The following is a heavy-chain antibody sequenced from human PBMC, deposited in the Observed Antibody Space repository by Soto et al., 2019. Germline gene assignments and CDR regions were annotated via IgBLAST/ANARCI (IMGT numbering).Heavy chain of an antibody. CDR1: GYTFTSYG. D-gene: IGHD2-8*01. J-gene: IGHJ5*02. CDR2: ISAYNGNT. V-gene: IGHV1-18*01. Sequence: ASVEVACKASGYTFTSYGISWVRQAPGQGLEWGGWISAYNGNTNYAQKLQGRVTMTTDTSTSTAYMELRSLRSDDTAVYYCARPGYSTNGVCYWFDPWGQGTLVTVSS. CDR3: ARPGYSTNGVCYWFDP.